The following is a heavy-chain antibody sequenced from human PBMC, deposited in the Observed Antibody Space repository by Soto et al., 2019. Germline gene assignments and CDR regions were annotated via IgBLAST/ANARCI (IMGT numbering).Heavy chain of an antibody. CDR3: ARGSSNYYYGMDV. J-gene: IGHJ6*02. V-gene: IGHV1-2*04. CDR2: INPNSGGT. Sequence: ASVKVACKASGDTFTGYYMHWVRQAPGQGLEWMGWINPNSGGTNYAQKFQGWVTMTRDTSISTAYMELSSLRSEDTAVYYCARGSSNYYYGMDVWGQGTTVTVSS. CDR1: GDTFTGYY. D-gene: IGHD2-2*01.